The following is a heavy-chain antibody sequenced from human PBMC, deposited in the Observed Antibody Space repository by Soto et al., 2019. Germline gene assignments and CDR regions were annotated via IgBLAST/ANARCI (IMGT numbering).Heavy chain of an antibody. CDR1: GFTFSSYS. CDR3: ARGSSGWYLGNDY. D-gene: IGHD6-19*01. CDR2: ISSSSSTI. J-gene: IGHJ4*02. Sequence: EVQLVESGGGLVQPGGSLRLSCAASGFTFSSYSMNWVRQAPGQGLEWVSYISSSSSTIYDADSVKGRFTISRDNAKNSLFLQMNSLRAEDTAVYYCARGSSGWYLGNDYWGQGTLVTVSS. V-gene: IGHV3-48*01.